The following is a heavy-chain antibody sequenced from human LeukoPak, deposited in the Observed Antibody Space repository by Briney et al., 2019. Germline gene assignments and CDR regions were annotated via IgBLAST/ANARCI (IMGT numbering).Heavy chain of an antibody. CDR1: GLTFSSYW. D-gene: IGHD2-21*01. Sequence: GGSLRLSCVVSGLTFSSYWMSWVRQAPGKGLEWVANIKRDGGEKYYVDSVKGRFTISRDNAKKSLYLQMNSLRAEDTAVYYCAREGHSGDYFDYWGQGTLVTVSS. CDR3: AREGHSGDYFDY. CDR2: IKRDGGEK. J-gene: IGHJ4*02. V-gene: IGHV3-7*05.